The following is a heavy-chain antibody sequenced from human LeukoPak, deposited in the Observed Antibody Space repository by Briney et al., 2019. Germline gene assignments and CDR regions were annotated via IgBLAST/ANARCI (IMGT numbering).Heavy chain of an antibody. D-gene: IGHD3-22*01. V-gene: IGHV4-34*01. CDR1: GGSFSGYY. Sequence: SETLSLTCAVYGGSFSGYYWSWIRQPPGKGLGWIGEINHSGSTNYNPSLKSRVTMSVDTSKNQSSLKLSSVTAADTAVYYCARDTYYYDSSGYWADYWGQGTLVTVSS. J-gene: IGHJ4*02. CDR3: ARDTYYYDSSGYWADY. CDR2: INHSGST.